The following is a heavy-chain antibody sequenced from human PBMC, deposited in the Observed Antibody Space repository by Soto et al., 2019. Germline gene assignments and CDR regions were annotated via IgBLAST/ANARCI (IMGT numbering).Heavy chain of an antibody. CDR3: AREIVVGRGNWFDP. V-gene: IGHV4-59*01. Sequence: QVQLKESGPGSVKPSETLSLSCTVSGGSFSGYYWSWIRRPPGRGLEWLGYITYTGRTTYNPSLQSRVTISLDRSKSQFSLRMTSVTAADMAVYFCAREIVVGRGNWFDPWGQGALVNVSS. J-gene: IGHJ5*02. D-gene: IGHD3-22*01. CDR1: GGSFSGYY. CDR2: ITYTGRT.